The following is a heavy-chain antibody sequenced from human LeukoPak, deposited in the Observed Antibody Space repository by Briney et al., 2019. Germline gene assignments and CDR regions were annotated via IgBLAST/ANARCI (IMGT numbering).Heavy chain of an antibody. J-gene: IGHJ4*02. CDR1: GFTFSNYW. Sequence: PGGTLRLFCAASGFTFSNYWLTWVRQAPGQGLEWVANIKQDGSEKHYVDSVKGRFTISRDNAKNSLYLQMNSLGAEDTAVYYCARDRQIAYWGQGTLVTVSS. CDR3: ARDRQIAY. CDR2: IKQDGSEK. V-gene: IGHV3-7*01.